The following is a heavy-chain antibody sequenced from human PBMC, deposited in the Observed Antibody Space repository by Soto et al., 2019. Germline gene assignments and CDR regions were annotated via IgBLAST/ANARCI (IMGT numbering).Heavy chain of an antibody. V-gene: IGHV1-2*02. CDR1: GYTFIDYY. CDR3: ARERYSRKFDGILY. J-gene: IGHJ4*02. Sequence: QVRLVQSGAEVKKPGASVKVSCKASGYTFIDYYMHWVRQAPGQGLEWMGWINPNSGGTKYAQKFQGRVTMTRDTSTSTAYMDLSSLRSDDTAVYYCARERYSRKFDGILYWGQGTLVTVSS. CDR2: INPNSGGT. D-gene: IGHD1-20*01.